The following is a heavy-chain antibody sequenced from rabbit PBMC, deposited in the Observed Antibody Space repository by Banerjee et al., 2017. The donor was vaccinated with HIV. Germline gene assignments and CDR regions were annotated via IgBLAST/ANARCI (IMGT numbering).Heavy chain of an antibody. V-gene: IGHV1S45*01. CDR1: GIDFNSNYW. CDR2: IYVGSGNT. Sequence: QEQLVESGGGLVQPGGSLKLSCKASGIDFNSNYWICWVRQAPGKGLEWIACIYVGSGNTYYASWAKGRFTISKTSSTTVTLQLNSLTAADTATYFCARGGGLWGPGTLVTVS. J-gene: IGHJ4*01. CDR3: ARGGGL.